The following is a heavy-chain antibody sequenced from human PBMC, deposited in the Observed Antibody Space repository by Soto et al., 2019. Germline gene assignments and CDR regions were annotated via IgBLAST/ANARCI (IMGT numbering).Heavy chain of an antibody. CDR3: AIGKEVPAAMGLDY. CDR2: INHSGST. J-gene: IGHJ4*02. CDR1: GGSFSGYY. V-gene: IGHV4-34*01. D-gene: IGHD2-2*01. Sequence: SETLSLTCAVYGGSFSGYYWSWIRQPPWKGLEWIGEINHSGSTNYNPSLKSRVTISVDTSKNQFSLKLSSATAADTAVYYCAIGKEVPAAMGLDYCGQGTLVTVSS.